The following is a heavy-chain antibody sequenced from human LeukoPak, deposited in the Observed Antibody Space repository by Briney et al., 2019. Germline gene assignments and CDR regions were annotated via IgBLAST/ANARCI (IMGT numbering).Heavy chain of an antibody. D-gene: IGHD2-8*01. CDR2: IFYNGNT. CDR3: ARDEMGDV. V-gene: IGHV4-59*11. Sequence: PSETLSLTCTISGGSMNSHYWSWIRQPPGKGLEWIGYIFYNGNTRDNPSLRSRVTMSIDTSKNQFSLQLTSVTAADTAVYYCARDEMGDVWGQGTTVTVSS. J-gene: IGHJ6*02. CDR1: GGSMNSHY.